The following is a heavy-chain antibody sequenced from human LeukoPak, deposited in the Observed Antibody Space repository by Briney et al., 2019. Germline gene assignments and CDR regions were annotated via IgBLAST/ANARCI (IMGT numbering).Heavy chain of an antibody. CDR2: ISYDGSNK. J-gene: IGHJ6*02. V-gene: IGHV3-30*18. D-gene: IGHD5-18*01. CDR1: GFTFSSYG. Sequence: GGSLRLSCAASGFTFSSYGMHWVRQAPGKGLEWVAVISYDGSNKYYADSVKGRFTISRDNSKNTLYLQMNGLRAEDTAVYYCAKVDTAMANYYGMDVWGQGTTVTVSS. CDR3: AKVDTAMANYYGMDV.